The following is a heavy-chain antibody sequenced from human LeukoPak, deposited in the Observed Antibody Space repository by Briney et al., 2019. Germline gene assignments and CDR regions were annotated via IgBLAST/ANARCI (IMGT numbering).Heavy chain of an antibody. V-gene: IGHV1-2*02. Sequence: ASVKVSCKASGYTFTGYYMHWVRQAPGQGLEWMGWISPTSGGTNYAQKFQGRVTMARDTSISTAYMELSRLRSDDTAVYYCAREAYASGSFRTDYYYMDVWGKGTTVTISS. J-gene: IGHJ6*03. CDR1: GYTFTGYY. CDR3: AREAYASGSFRTDYYYMDV. D-gene: IGHD3-10*01. CDR2: ISPTSGGT.